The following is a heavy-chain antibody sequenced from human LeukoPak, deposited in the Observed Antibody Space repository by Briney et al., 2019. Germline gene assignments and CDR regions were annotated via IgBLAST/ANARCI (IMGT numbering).Heavy chain of an antibody. CDR1: GFTFSTSW. V-gene: IGHV3-7*03. Sequence: GGSLRLSCAASGFTFSTSWMSWVRQVPGKGLERVANIKKDGSETYYVDSVKGRFTISRDNAKNSLYLQMNSLRAEDTAMYYCARGRYSGTTYYFDYWGQGTLVTVSS. CDR2: IKKDGSET. D-gene: IGHD5-12*01. J-gene: IGHJ4*02. CDR3: ARGRYSGTTYYFDY.